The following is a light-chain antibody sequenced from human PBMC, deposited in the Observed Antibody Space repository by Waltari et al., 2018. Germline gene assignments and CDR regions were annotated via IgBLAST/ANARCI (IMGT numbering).Light chain of an antibody. J-gene: IGLJ1*01. Sequence: SYVVTQPPSVSVAPGETATITCGGDNIGTYSVHWYQQKEGQAPVLVIFYDRDRPSGIPDRFSCSNSGNTATLTISRVEAGDEARYYCHVWHPHVDPGVFGTGTEVTVL. CDR3: HVWHPHVDPGV. V-gene: IGLV3-21*04. CDR2: YDR. CDR1: NIGTYS.